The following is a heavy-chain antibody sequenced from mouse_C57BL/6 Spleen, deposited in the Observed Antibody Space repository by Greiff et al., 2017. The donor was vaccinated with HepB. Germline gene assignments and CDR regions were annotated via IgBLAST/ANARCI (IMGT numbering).Heavy chain of an antibody. V-gene: IGHV1-80*01. J-gene: IGHJ2*01. CDR2: IYPGDGDT. CDR3: ALTTVVAHFDY. D-gene: IGHD1-1*01. Sequence: QVQLQQSGAELVKPGASVKISCKASGYAFSSYWMNWVKQRPGKGLEWIGQIYPGDGDTNYNGKFKGKATLTADKSSSTAYMQLSSLTSEDSAVYFCALTTVVAHFDYWGQGTTLTVSS. CDR1: GYAFSSYW.